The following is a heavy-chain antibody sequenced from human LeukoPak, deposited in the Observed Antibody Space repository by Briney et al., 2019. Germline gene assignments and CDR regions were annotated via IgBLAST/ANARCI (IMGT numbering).Heavy chain of an antibody. Sequence: SETLSLTCTGSGGSISSYYWSWIRQPAGKGLEWIGRIYTSGSTNYNPSLKSRVTISVDKSKNQFSLKLSSVTAADTAVYYCARLSYYDSSGYFDYWGQGTLVTVSS. D-gene: IGHD3-22*01. CDR3: ARLSYYDSSGYFDY. CDR2: IYTSGST. CDR1: GGSISSYY. V-gene: IGHV4-4*07. J-gene: IGHJ4*02.